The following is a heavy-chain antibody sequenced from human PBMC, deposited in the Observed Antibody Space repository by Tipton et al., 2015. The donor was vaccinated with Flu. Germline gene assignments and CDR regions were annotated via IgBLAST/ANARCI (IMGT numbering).Heavy chain of an antibody. CDR3: ARVGVVVPAAITP. Sequence: TLSLTCTVSGGSISSYYWSWIRQPPGKGLEWIGEINHSGSTNYNPSLKSRVTISVDTSKNQFSLKLSSVTAADTAVYYCARVGVVVPAAITPWGQGTLVTVSS. D-gene: IGHD2-2*02. CDR1: GGSISSYY. J-gene: IGHJ5*02. V-gene: IGHV4-34*01. CDR2: INHSGST.